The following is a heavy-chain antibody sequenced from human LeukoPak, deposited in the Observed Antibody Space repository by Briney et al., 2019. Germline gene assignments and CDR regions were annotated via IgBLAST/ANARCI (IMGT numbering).Heavy chain of an antibody. CDR2: IIPIFGST. CDR1: GGTFSSYA. CDR3: ASRFTMIVDGVDY. Sequence: GASVKVSCKASGGTFSSYAISWVRQAPGQGLEWMGGIIPIFGSTNYAPKFQGRVTITADDSTSTAYVELSSLRSEDTAVYYCASRFTMIVDGVDYWGQGTLVTVSS. D-gene: IGHD3-22*01. V-gene: IGHV1-69*13. J-gene: IGHJ4*02.